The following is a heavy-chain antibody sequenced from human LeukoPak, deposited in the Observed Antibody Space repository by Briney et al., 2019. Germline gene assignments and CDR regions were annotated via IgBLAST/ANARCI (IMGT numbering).Heavy chain of an antibody. CDR1: GFTFSSYA. V-gene: IGHV3-7*01. D-gene: IGHD6-19*01. CDR2: IKQDGSEK. CDR3: ARAWDSGTVAVAGYFDY. Sequence: PGGSLRLSCAASGFTFSSYAMSWVRQAPGTGLEWVANIKQDGSEKYYVDSVKGRFTISRDNAKNSLYLQMNSLRAEDTAVYYCARAWDSGTVAVAGYFDYWGRGTLVTVSS. J-gene: IGHJ4*02.